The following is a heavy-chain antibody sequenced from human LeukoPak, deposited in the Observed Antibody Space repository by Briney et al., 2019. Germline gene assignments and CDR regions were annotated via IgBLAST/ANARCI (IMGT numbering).Heavy chain of an antibody. Sequence: SETLSLTCAVFTGSISSSNWWSWVRQPPGKGLEWIGEVYHSGSTNYNPSLKSRVTISVDKSKNQFSLKLSSVTAADTAVYYCAREDCGGGNCYKPLDNWGQGILVTVSS. CDR3: AREDCGGGNCYKPLDN. D-gene: IGHD2-15*01. J-gene: IGHJ4*02. CDR1: TGSISSSNW. V-gene: IGHV4-4*02. CDR2: VYHSGST.